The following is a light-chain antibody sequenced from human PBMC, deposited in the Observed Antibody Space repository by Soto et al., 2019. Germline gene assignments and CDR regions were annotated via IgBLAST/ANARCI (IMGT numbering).Light chain of an antibody. J-gene: IGLJ2*01. CDR1: SSNIGSNF. V-gene: IGLV1-47*01. CDR2: RND. Sequence: QSVLTQAPSASGTPGQRVTISCSGSSSNIGSNFVYWYQKFPGTAPKVLIYRNDQRPSGVPDRFSGSKSGTSASLAISGLRSEDEADYDCAVWDDSLNGSVAFGGGTKLTVL. CDR3: AVWDDSLNGSVA.